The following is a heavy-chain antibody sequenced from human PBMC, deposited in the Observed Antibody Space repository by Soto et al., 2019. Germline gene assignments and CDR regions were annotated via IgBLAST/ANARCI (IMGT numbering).Heavy chain of an antibody. CDR1: GYTFTSYA. J-gene: IGHJ3*02. D-gene: IGHD3-10*01. CDR2: INAGNGNT. Sequence: ASVKVSCKASGYTFTSYAMHWVRQAPGQRLEWMGWINAGNGNTKYSQKFQGRVTITRDTSASTAYMELSSLRSEDTAVYYCARDFMVRGVITHNDAFDIWGQGTMVTVSS. V-gene: IGHV1-3*01. CDR3: ARDFMVRGVITHNDAFDI.